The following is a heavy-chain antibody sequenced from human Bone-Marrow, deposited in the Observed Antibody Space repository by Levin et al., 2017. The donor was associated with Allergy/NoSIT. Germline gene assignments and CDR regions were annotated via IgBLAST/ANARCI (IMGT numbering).Heavy chain of an antibody. CDR3: AKVEGWCMLCDFDY. V-gene: IGHV3-9*01. J-gene: IGHJ4*02. D-gene: IGHD2-8*02. Sequence: SLKISCAASGFTFDDYAMHWVRQAPGKGLEWVSGISWNSGSIGYADSVKGRFTISRDNAKNSLYLQMNSLRAEDTALYYCAKVEGWCMLCDFDYWGQGTLVTVSS. CDR1: GFTFDDYA. CDR2: ISWNSGSI.